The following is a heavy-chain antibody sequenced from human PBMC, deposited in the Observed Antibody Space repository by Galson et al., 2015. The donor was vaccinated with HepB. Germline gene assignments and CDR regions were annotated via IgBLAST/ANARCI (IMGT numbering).Heavy chain of an antibody. CDR3: ARQRDSGYDLGPLDY. CDR1: GFTFSSYA. CDR2: ISYDGSNK. V-gene: IGHV3-30-3*01. J-gene: IGHJ4*02. D-gene: IGHD5-12*01. Sequence: SLRLSCAASGFTFSSYAMHWVRQAPGKGLEWVAVISYDGSNKYYADSVKGRFTISRDNSKNTLYLQMNSLRAEDTALYYCARQRDSGYDLGPLDYWGQGALVTVSS.